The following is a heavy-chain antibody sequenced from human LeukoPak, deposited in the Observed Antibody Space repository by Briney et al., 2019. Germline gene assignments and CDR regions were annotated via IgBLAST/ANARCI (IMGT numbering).Heavy chain of an antibody. CDR3: AKDLSMVRGGSADY. D-gene: IGHD3-10*01. V-gene: IGHV3-23*01. Sequence: GGSLRLSYAASGFTFSSYAMSWVRQAPGKGLEWVSAISGSGGSTYYADSVKGRFTISRDNSKNTLYLQMNSLRAEDTAVYYCAKDLSMVRGGSADYWGQGTLVTVSS. J-gene: IGHJ4*02. CDR1: GFTFSSYA. CDR2: ISGSGGST.